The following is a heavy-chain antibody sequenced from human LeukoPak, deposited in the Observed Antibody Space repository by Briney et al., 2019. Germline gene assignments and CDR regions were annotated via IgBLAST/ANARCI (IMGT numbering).Heavy chain of an antibody. CDR1: GGSISSSNW. D-gene: IGHD6-19*01. J-gene: IGHJ3*02. CDR3: ARHKYSSGWPPEGAFDI. CDR2: IYHSGST. V-gene: IGHV4-4*02. Sequence: NPSETLSLTCAVSGGSISSSNWWSWVRQPPGKGLEWIGEIYHSGSTNYNPSLKSRVTISVDKSKNQFSLKLSSVTAADTAVYYCARHKYSSGWPPEGAFDIWGQGTMVTVSS.